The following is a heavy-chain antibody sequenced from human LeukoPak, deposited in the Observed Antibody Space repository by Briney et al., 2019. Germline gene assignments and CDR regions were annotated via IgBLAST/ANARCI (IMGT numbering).Heavy chain of an antibody. Sequence: SETLSLTCTVSGGSLSGHYWSWIRQPPGKRLEWIGYVSYTGRTKYNPSLQSRVTISIDTSKSQFSLKLTSVTSADTAVYSCVXLXXNDISGXPXTFXXWGQGTTVIXSS. V-gene: IGHV4-59*11. D-gene: IGHD3-22*01. CDR3: VXLXXNDISGXPXTFXX. J-gene: IGHJ3*01. CDR1: GGSLSGHY. CDR2: VSYTGRT.